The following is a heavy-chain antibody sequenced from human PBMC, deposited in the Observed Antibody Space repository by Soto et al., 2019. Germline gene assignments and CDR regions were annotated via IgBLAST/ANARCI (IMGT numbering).Heavy chain of an antibody. CDR2: IWYDGSNK. D-gene: IGHD3-9*01. Sequence: GGSLRLSCAASGFTFSSYGMHWVRQAPGKGLEWVAVIWYDGSNKYYADSVKGRFTISRDNSKNTLYLQMNSLRAEDTAVYYCARAILGYFDWLGPYYYYGIDVWGQGTTVTVSS. V-gene: IGHV3-33*01. J-gene: IGHJ6*02. CDR1: GFTFSSYG. CDR3: ARAILGYFDWLGPYYYYGIDV.